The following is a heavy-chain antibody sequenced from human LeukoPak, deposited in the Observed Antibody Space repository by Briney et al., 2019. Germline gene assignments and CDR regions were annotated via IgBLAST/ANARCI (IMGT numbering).Heavy chain of an antibody. J-gene: IGHJ4*02. CDR2: IKQDRSEK. CDR1: GFTFSNYW. V-gene: IGHV3-7*01. D-gene: IGHD6-19*01. CDR3: ARFSSGWSPSGFDY. Sequence: GGSLRLSCAASGFTFSNYWMSWVRQAPGKGLEWVANIKQDRSEKYYVDSVKGRFTISRDNAKNTLYLQMNSLRVEDTAVYYCARFSSGWSPSGFDYWGQGTLVTVSS.